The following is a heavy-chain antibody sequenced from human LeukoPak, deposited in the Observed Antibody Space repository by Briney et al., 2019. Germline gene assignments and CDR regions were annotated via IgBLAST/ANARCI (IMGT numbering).Heavy chain of an antibody. CDR3: AVRIAAAGTGAFDY. J-gene: IGHJ4*02. CDR1: GYTFTSYD. Sequence: GASVKVSCKASGYTFTSYDINWVRQATGQGLEWMGWMNPNSGNTGYAQKFQGRVTMTRNTSISTAYMELSSLRSEDTAVYYCAVRIAAAGTGAFDYWGQGTLVTVSS. CDR2: MNPNSGNT. D-gene: IGHD6-13*01. V-gene: IGHV1-8*01.